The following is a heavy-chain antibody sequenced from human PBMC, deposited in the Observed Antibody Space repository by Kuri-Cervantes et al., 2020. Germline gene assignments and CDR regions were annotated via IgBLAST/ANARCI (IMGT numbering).Heavy chain of an antibody. CDR2: IYANGNT. J-gene: IGHJ3*02. CDR3: ARNHYGSSYGFDI. D-gene: IGHD3-10*01. Sequence: SETLSLTCTVSGGSIGAYYWSWTRQPAGKGLEWIGRIYANGNTNYNPSLKSRVTMSVDRSKIQFSLKLSSVTAADTAVYYCARNHYGSSYGFDIWGRGTMVTVSS. CDR1: GGSIGAYY. V-gene: IGHV4-4*07.